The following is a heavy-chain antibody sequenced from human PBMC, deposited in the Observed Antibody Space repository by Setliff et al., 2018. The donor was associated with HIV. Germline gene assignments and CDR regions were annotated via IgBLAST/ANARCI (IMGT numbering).Heavy chain of an antibody. V-gene: IGHV1-2*02. CDR3: ARRQQWLGREYYFDY. CDR1: AYTFTDYY. J-gene: IGHJ4*02. D-gene: IGHD6-19*01. Sequence: ASVKVSCKASAYTFTDYYMHWVRQAPGQGLEWMGWINPNSGDTNYAQKFQGRVTMTRDTSIKTAYMELSSLRSDDTAVYYCARRQQWLGREYYFDYWGQGTLVTVPQ. CDR2: INPNSGDT.